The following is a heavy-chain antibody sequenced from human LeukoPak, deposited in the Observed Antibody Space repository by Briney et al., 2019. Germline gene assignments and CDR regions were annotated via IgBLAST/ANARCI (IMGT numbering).Heavy chain of an antibody. V-gene: IGHV3-23*01. D-gene: IGHD3-16*01. Sequence: PGGSLRLSCAASGFTCSSCAMSWVRQAAGEGVVWFSAISGSGGSTYYAVSVKGRFTISRVNSKNTLYLQMNSLRAEDTAVYYCAFMITFGEPTHWGQGTLVTVSS. CDR3: AFMITFGEPTH. CDR2: ISGSGGST. J-gene: IGHJ4*02. CDR1: GFTCSSCA.